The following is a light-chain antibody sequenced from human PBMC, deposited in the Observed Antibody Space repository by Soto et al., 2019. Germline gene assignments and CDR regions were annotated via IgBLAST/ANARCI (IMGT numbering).Light chain of an antibody. CDR2: GAS. Sequence: EIVLTQSPGTLSLSPGERATLSCRASQSVSSSYLAWYQQKPGQAPRLLIYGASNRAIGIPDRFSGSGSGTDFTFTISRLEPEDFTVYYFHQYGSSPRTFGQVTKVEIK. J-gene: IGKJ1*01. V-gene: IGKV3-20*01. CDR3: HQYGSSPRT. CDR1: QSVSSSY.